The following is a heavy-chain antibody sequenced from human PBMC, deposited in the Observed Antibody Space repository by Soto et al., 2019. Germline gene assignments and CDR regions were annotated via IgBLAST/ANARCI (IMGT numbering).Heavy chain of an antibody. CDR2: IIPIFGTA. D-gene: IGHD3-10*01. J-gene: IGHJ5*02. Sequence: QVQLVQSGAEVKKPGSSVKVSCKASGGTFSSYAISWVRQAPGQGLEWMGGIIPIFGTANYAQKFQGRVTITADASTGTAYMELSSLRSEDTAVYYCGRWRYYGSGSYFSSVSWFDPWGQGPLVTVSS. CDR1: GGTFSSYA. CDR3: GRWRYYGSGSYFSSVSWFDP. V-gene: IGHV1-69*01.